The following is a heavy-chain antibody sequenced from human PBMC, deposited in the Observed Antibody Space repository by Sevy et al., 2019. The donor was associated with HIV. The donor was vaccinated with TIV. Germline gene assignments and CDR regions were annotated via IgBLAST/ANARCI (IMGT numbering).Heavy chain of an antibody. Sequence: ASVKVSCKASGYTFSSNGITWVRQAPGQGLEWMGWIGLYNGNSNYAQKFRDRVTMTADTSTSTAYMELRGLRSDDTAVYYCARVPTYYYGSATYFDSWGQGSLVTVSS. J-gene: IGHJ4*02. V-gene: IGHV1-18*01. CDR3: ARVPTYYYGSATYFDS. D-gene: IGHD3-10*01. CDR2: IGLYNGNS. CDR1: GYTFSSNG.